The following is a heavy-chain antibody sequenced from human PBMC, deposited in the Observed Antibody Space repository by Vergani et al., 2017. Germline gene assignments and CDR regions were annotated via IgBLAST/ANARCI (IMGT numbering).Heavy chain of an antibody. CDR3: VRDRGLCAGGRCYTEAWDY. CDR1: VFTFSSYS. Sequence: VQLVESGGGLVKRGGSLRLSCAASVFTFSSYSMNWVRQAPGKGLEWVVGISFDGTNEYYPDLVKGRFTISRDIAKNTLYLQVRSLRLEDTGVYHCVRDRGLCAGGRCYTEAWDYWGQGTPVTVSS. CDR2: ISFDGTNE. J-gene: IGHJ4*02. D-gene: IGHD2-2*02. V-gene: IGHV3-30*03.